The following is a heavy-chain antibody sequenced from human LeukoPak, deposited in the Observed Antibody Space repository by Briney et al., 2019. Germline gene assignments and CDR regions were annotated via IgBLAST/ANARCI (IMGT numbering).Heavy chain of an antibody. V-gene: IGHV1-18*01. CDR3: ARGVLLWLGEWQTYYFDY. CDR1: GYTFTSYA. CDR2: ISGDNGKR. J-gene: IGHJ4*02. D-gene: IGHD3-10*01. Sequence: GASVKVSCKASGYTFTSYAFSWVRQAPGQGLEWMGWISGDNGKRKYAQNVKGRVTMTTDTSTSTAYMELRSLRSDDTAVYYCARGVLLWLGEWQTYYFDYWGQGTLVTVSS.